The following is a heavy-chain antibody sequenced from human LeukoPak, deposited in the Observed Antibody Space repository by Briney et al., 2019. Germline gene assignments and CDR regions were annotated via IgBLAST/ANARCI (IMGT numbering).Heavy chain of an antibody. Sequence: GGSLRLSCAASGFTFSSYSMNWVRQAPGKGLEWVSSISSSSYIYYADSVKGRFTISRDNAKNSLYLQMNSLRAEDTAVYYCARDCSSTSCHDAFDIWGQGTMVTVSS. CDR2: ISSSSYI. D-gene: IGHD2-2*01. J-gene: IGHJ3*02. V-gene: IGHV3-21*01. CDR3: ARDCSSTSCHDAFDI. CDR1: GFTFSSYS.